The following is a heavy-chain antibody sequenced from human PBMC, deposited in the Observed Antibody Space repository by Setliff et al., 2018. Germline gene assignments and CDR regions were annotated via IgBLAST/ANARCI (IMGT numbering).Heavy chain of an antibody. CDR3: ARRNTAMVYGFDI. J-gene: IGHJ3*02. CDR2: IYPGDSDT. D-gene: IGHD5-18*01. Sequence: GESLTISCKASEYSFTTYWIGWVRQMPGNGLEWMGIIYPGDSDTRYSPSFQGQVTISADKSINTAYLQWSSLKASDTAMYYCARRNTAMVYGFDIWGQGTMVT. V-gene: IGHV5-51*01. CDR1: EYSFTTYW.